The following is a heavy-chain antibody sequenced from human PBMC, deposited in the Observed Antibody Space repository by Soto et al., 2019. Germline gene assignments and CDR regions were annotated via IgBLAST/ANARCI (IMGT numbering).Heavy chain of an antibody. V-gene: IGHV3-9*01. D-gene: IGHD3-22*01. CDR1: GFTFDDYA. Sequence: SLRLSCAASGFTFDDYAMHWVRQAPGKGLEWVSGISWNSGSIGYADSVKGRFTISRDNAKNSLYLQMNSLRAEDTALYYCAKGVSGYYQGQVYFDYWGQGTLVTVSS. CDR2: ISWNSGSI. CDR3: AKGVSGYYQGQVYFDY. J-gene: IGHJ4*02.